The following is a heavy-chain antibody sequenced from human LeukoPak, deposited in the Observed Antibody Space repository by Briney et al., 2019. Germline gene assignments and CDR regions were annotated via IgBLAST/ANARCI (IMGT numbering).Heavy chain of an antibody. CDR2: INHSGST. Sequence: SETLSLTCAVYGGSFSGYYWGWIRQPPGKGLEWIGEINHSGSTNYNPSLKSRVTISVDTSKNQFSLKLSSVTAADTAVYYCAREASDSSGYDAFDIWGQGTMVTVSS. CDR1: GGSFSGYY. J-gene: IGHJ3*02. D-gene: IGHD3-22*01. CDR3: AREASDSSGYDAFDI. V-gene: IGHV4-34*01.